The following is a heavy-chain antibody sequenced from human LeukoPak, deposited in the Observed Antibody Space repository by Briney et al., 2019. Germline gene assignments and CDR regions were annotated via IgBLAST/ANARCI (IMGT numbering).Heavy chain of an antibody. D-gene: IGHD2-2*01. Sequence: PGGSLRLSCSASGFTFSSDAMHWVRQAPGKGLEYVSAISSNGGSTYYADSVKGRFTISRDNSKNTLYPQMSSLRAEDTAVYYCVKDGGGDIVVVPAAMGINYFDYWGQGTLVTVSS. CDR2: ISSNGGST. J-gene: IGHJ4*02. CDR1: GFTFSSDA. CDR3: VKDGGGDIVVVPAAMGINYFDY. V-gene: IGHV3-64D*06.